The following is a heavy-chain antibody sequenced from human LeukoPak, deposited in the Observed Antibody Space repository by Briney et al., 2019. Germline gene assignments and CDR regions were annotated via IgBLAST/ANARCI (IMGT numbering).Heavy chain of an antibody. CDR2: IIPILGIA. CDR3: ARVPYSSSWEADY. Sequence: ASVKVSCKASGGTFSSYAISWVRQAPGQGLEWMGRIIPILGIANYAQKFQGRVTITADKSTSTAYMELSSLRSEDTAVYDCARVPYSSSWEADYWGQGTLVTVSS. CDR1: GGTFSSYA. J-gene: IGHJ4*02. V-gene: IGHV1-69*04. D-gene: IGHD6-13*01.